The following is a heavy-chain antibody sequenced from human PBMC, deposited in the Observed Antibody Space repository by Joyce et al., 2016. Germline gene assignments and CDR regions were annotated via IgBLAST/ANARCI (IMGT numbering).Heavy chain of an antibody. Sequence: QVQLVQSAAEVKKPGASVRISCEASGYNFTRYAIQWMRQAPGHTFEWMGWSNGGDGNTTYSQKFQGRVIITRETSASTAYMELSSLTSEDTALYYCARAPREVVGATNHWFDPWGQGTLVIVSS. D-gene: IGHD3-22*01. CDR3: ARAPREVVGATNHWFDP. J-gene: IGHJ5*02. V-gene: IGHV1-3*01. CDR1: GYNFTRYA. CDR2: SNGGDGNT.